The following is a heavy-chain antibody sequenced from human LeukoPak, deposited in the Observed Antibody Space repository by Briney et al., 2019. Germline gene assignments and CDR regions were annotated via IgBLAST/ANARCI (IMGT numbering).Heavy chain of an antibody. D-gene: IGHD5-18*01. CDR1: GGTFSSYA. Sequence: GASVKVSCKASGGTFSSYAISWVRQAPGQGLEWMGGIIPIFGTANYAQKFQGRVTITADESTSTAYMELSSLRSEDTAVYYCARDAQLWSGDYYYGMDVWGQGTTVTVSS. CDR2: IIPIFGTA. CDR3: ARDAQLWSGDYYYGMDV. J-gene: IGHJ6*02. V-gene: IGHV1-69*13.